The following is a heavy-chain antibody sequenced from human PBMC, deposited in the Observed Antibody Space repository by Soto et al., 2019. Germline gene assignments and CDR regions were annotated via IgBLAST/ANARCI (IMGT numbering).Heavy chain of an antibody. V-gene: IGHV3-23*01. CDR1: GFTFNNYA. CDR3: AKDRLGGNFDY. Sequence: EVQLLDSGGGLVQPGGSLRLSCAASGFTFNNYAMHWVRQAPGKGLEWVATISGTGGSTYYADSVKGRFTISRDNSKNTLYLQMKSQRVEDTDVYYCAKDRLGGNFDYWGQGTQVTVSS. J-gene: IGHJ4*02. CDR2: ISGTGGST.